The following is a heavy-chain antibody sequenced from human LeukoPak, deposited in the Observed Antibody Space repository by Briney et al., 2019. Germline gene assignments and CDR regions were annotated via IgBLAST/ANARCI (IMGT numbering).Heavy chain of an antibody. V-gene: IGHV3-7*01. D-gene: IGHD3-10*01. Sequence: PGGSLRLSCAASGLSISDYWMDWVRLVPGKGLEWVANINEDGAIPDYAASVRGRFTISRNNAKNSLYLQINSLGAEDTAVYYCASRESSMARSHWGHGTLVTVSS. J-gene: IGHJ4*01. CDR1: GLSISDYW. CDR3: ASRESSMARSH. CDR2: INEDGAIP.